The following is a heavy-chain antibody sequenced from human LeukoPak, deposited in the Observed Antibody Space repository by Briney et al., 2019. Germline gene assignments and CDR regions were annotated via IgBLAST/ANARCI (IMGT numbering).Heavy chain of an antibody. Sequence: PGGSLRLSCAASGFTFSSYWMHLVRQAPGKGLVGVSRINNDGSSTSYADSVKGRFTISRDDAKNTLYLQMNSLRAEDTAVYYCARVWSYYYFDYWGQGTLVTVSS. CDR1: GFTFSSYW. D-gene: IGHD2-8*02. CDR2: INNDGSST. V-gene: IGHV3-74*01. J-gene: IGHJ4*02. CDR3: ARVWSYYYFDY.